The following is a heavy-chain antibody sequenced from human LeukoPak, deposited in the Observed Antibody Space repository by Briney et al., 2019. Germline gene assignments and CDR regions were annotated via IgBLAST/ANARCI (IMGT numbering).Heavy chain of an antibody. V-gene: IGHV3-23*01. D-gene: IGHD6-19*01. J-gene: IGHJ4*02. CDR3: AITRHSSGWARGPFFDY. Sequence: PGGSLRLSCAASGFTFSSYDMSWVRQAPGKGLEWVSAISKGADSAYYADSVKGRFTISRDNSKNTLYLQMNSLRAEDTAVYYCAITRHSSGWARGPFFDYWGQGTLVTVSS. CDR2: ISKGADSA. CDR1: GFTFSSYD.